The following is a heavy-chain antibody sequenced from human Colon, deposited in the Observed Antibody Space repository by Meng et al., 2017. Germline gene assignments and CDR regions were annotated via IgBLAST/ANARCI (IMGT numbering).Heavy chain of an antibody. D-gene: IGHD3-10*01. V-gene: IGHV4-34*01. CDR1: GGSFSGYY. Sequence: QVQLQQWGAGLLKPSETLSLTCAVYGGSFSGYYWSWIRQPPGKGLEWIGEINHSGSNNYNPSLKSRVTISVDTFKNQFSLKLSSVTAADTAVYYCARGRLTYYYGSGSYSPPDYWGQGTLVTVSS. J-gene: IGHJ4*02. CDR2: INHSGSN. CDR3: ARGRLTYYYGSGSYSPPDY.